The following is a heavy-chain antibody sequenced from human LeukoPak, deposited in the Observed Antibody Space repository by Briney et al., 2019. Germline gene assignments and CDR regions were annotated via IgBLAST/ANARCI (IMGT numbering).Heavy chain of an antibody. D-gene: IGHD6-19*01. CDR3: ARVIRDSSGRMGAFDI. CDR1: GFTFSSYS. J-gene: IGHJ3*02. V-gene: IGHV3-21*01. CDR2: ISSSSSYI. Sequence: GGSLRLSCAASGFTFSSYSMNWVRQAPGKGLEWVSSISSSSSYIYYADSVKGRFTISRDNAKNSLYLQMNSLRAEDTAVYYCARVIRDSSGRMGAFDIWGQGTMVTVSS.